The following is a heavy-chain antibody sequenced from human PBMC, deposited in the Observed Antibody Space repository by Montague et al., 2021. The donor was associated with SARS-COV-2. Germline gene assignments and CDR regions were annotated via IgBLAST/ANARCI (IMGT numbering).Heavy chain of an antibody. D-gene: IGHD3-22*01. CDR1: GFTFGNYA. CDR2: IIWNSGAI. Sequence: SLRLSCAASGFTFGNYAMHWVRQAPGKGLEWVSGIIWNSGAIAYADSXXGRFTISRDNAKNALYLQMNSLRAVDTAMYFCARVSADNTSGYYLNDAFDIWGQGTMVTVS. V-gene: IGHV3-9*01. CDR3: ARVSADNTSGYYLNDAFDI. J-gene: IGHJ3*02.